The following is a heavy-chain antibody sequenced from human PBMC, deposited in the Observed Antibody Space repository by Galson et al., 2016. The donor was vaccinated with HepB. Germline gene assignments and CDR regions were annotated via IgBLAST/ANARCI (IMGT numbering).Heavy chain of an antibody. J-gene: IGHJ4*02. Sequence: QSGAEVTKPGESLRISCRGSGSRFTSYWITWVRQMPGKGLEWMGRIDPSDSYRNYSPSFQGNVTISTDKSINTAYLQLNSLKASDTAMYYCARQEPPIDKLWFDYWGQGTLVTVSS. CDR2: IDPSDSYR. V-gene: IGHV5-10-1*01. D-gene: IGHD1-14*01. CDR3: ARQEPPIDKLWFDY. CDR1: GSRFTSYW.